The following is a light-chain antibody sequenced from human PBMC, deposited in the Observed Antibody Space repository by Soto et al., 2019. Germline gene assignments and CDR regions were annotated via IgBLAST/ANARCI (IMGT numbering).Light chain of an antibody. V-gene: IGKV3-15*01. J-gene: IGKJ3*01. Sequence: EIVMTQSPATLSVSPGERVTLSCRASQSVSRSLAWYQQKPGQAPRLLIYGASTRATGIPARFSGSGSGTESTLTISSLQSEDFAVYYCQQYNNWPPFTLGPGTKVDIK. CDR3: QQYNNWPPFT. CDR2: GAS. CDR1: QSVSRS.